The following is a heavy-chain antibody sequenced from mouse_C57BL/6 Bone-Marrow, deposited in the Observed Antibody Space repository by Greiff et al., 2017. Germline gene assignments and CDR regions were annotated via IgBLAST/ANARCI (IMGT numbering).Heavy chain of an antibody. J-gene: IGHJ4*01. D-gene: IGHD2-14*01. CDR3: TRQVRRWDYTMDY. CDR1: GFSLTSYG. CDR2: ICSDGRT. Sequence: VQLQQSGPGLVAPSQSLSITCTVSGFSLTSYGVHWVRQPPGKGLEWLVGICSDGRTTYNSPLKSRLGISKANSKSQTFLKMNSLQTDDTALYYCTRQVRRWDYTMDYWGEGASVTVSS. V-gene: IGHV2-6-1*01.